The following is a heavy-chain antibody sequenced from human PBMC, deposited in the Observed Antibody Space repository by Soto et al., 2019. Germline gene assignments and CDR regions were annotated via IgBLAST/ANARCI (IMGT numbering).Heavy chain of an antibody. V-gene: IGHV3-21*04. CDR3: ASNIAYCGGDCYSNFDY. CDR2: ISSSSSYI. D-gene: IGHD2-21*02. CDR1: GFTFSSYS. Sequence: GGSLRLSCAASGFTFSSYSMNWVRQAPGKGLEWVSSISSSSSYIYYADSVKGRFTISRDNAKNSLYLQMNSLRAEDTAVYYCASNIAYCGGDCYSNFDYWGQGTLVTVSS. J-gene: IGHJ4*02.